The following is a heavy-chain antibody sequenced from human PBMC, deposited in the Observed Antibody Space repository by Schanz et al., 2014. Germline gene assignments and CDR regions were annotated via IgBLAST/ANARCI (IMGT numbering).Heavy chain of an antibody. CDR3: AKGQGAVINNWYFDL. V-gene: IGHV3-30*04. Sequence: QVHLVESGGGVVQPGRSLRLSCAASRFTFSTYAMHWVRQAPGKGLGWLAVISSDGFNKFYADSVKGRFTISRDNSINTLSLQMNSLSADDTAVYYCAKGQGAVINNWYFDLWGRGTLVTVSS. D-gene: IGHD2-21*01. J-gene: IGHJ2*01. CDR2: ISSDGFNK. CDR1: RFTFSTYA.